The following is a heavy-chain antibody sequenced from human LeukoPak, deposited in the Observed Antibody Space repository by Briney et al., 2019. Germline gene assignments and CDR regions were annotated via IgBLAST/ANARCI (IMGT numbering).Heavy chain of an antibody. CDR1: GGSISSSSYY. J-gene: IGHJ6*03. V-gene: IGHV4-39*07. CDR3: ARHAIAARFSYYYYMDV. CDR2: IYYSGST. D-gene: IGHD6-6*01. Sequence: SETLSLTCAVSGGSISSSSYYWGWIRQPPGKGLEWIGSIYYSGSTYYNPSLKSRVTMSVDTSKNQFSLKLTSVTAADTAVYYCARHAIAARFSYYYYMDVWGKGTTVTVSS.